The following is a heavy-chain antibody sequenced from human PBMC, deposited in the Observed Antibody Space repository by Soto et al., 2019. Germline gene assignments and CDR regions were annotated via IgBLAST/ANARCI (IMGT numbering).Heavy chain of an antibody. V-gene: IGHV4-61*01. CDR1: GGSVSSGRYY. J-gene: IGHJ5*02. CDR3: ARRPERYCTNGVCYMRRANWFDP. Sequence: PSETLSLTCTVSGGSVSSGRYYWSWIRQPPVKGLEWIGYIFYSGSTNYNPSLKSRVTISVDTSKNQFSLKLSSVTAADTAVYYCARRPERYCTNGVCYMRRANWFDPWGQGTLVTVSS. D-gene: IGHD2-8*01. CDR2: IFYSGST.